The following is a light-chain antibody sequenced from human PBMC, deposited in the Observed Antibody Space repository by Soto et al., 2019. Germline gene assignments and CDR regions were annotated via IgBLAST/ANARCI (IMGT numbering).Light chain of an antibody. V-gene: IGKV1-9*01. CDR2: AAS. Sequence: DIQLTQSPSFLSASVGDRVTITCRASQGISSYLAWYQQKPGKAPKLLIYAASTLQSGVPSRFSGSGSGTEFTLTISSLQPEDVATYYCQQFYIYPLTFGGGTKVEIK. CDR3: QQFYIYPLT. J-gene: IGKJ4*01. CDR1: QGISSY.